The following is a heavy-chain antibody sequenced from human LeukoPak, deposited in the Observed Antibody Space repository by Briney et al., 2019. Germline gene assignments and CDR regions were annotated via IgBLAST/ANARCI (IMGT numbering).Heavy chain of an antibody. CDR3: ARPAPGTYSTFDY. V-gene: IGHV3-48*01. CDR1: GFIFSSYT. Sequence: GGSVRLSCAASGFIFSSYTINWVRQAPGEWLEWVSYISNSGSAINYADSVTGRLSLSRDNAKHSLYQQINRLRGEDTDVYYCARPAPGTYSTFDYWGPGTLVTVSS. J-gene: IGHJ4*02. CDR2: ISNSGSAI. D-gene: IGHD6-13*01.